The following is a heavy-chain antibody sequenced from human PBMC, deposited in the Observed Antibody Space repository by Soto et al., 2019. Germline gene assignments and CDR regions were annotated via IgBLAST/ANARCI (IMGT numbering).Heavy chain of an antibody. V-gene: IGHV3-23*01. CDR1: GFTFSSYA. CDR2: ISGSGGST. D-gene: IGHD4-17*01. J-gene: IGHJ4*02. Sequence: EVQLLESGGGLVQPGGSLRLSCAASGFTFSSYAMSWVRQAPGKGLEWVSAISGSGGSTYYADSVKGRFTNSRDNSKNTLYLQMNCLRAEDTAVYYCAKEYDDYGDYAAYWGQGTLVTGSS. CDR3: AKEYDDYGDYAAY.